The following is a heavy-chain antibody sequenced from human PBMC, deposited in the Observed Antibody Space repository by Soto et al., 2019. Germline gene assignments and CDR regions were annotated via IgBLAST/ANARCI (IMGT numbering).Heavy chain of an antibody. D-gene: IGHD3-10*01. CDR3: GSGSYLNWFDP. CDR2: IYYSGST. CDR1: GGSISSSSYY. J-gene: IGHJ5*02. Sequence: PSETLSLTCTVSGGSISSSSYYWGWIRQPPGKGLEWIGSIYYSGSTYYNPSLKSRVTISVDTSKNQFSLKLSSVTAADTAVYYCGSGSYLNWFDPWGQGTLVTVSS. V-gene: IGHV4-39*01.